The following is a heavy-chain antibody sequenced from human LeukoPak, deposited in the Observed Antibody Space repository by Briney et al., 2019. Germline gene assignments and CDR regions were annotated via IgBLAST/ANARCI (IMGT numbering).Heavy chain of an antibody. V-gene: IGHV3-30*02. Sequence: PGGSLRLSCAASGFTFRSYGMHWVRQAPGKGLEWAAFIRYDGSNKYYADSVKGRFTISRDNSKNTLYLQMNSLRAEDTAVYYCAKDGNYYDRRGGDYMDVWGKGTTVTISS. CDR1: GFTFRSYG. CDR2: IRYDGSNK. D-gene: IGHD3-22*01. J-gene: IGHJ6*03. CDR3: AKDGNYYDRRGGDYMDV.